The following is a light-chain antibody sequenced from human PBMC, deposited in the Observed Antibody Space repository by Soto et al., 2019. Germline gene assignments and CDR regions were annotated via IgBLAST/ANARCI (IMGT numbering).Light chain of an antibody. CDR3: QQYDNAPFT. CDR1: QDISTY. J-gene: IGKJ4*01. Sequence: DIQMTQAPSSLSAAVGDRVTITCRARQDISTYLAWYQQKPGKVPKLLISAAYTLQSGVPPRFSGRGSGTDFTLTISSLLPEDVATYYCQQYDNAPFTFGGGTKVEIK. CDR2: AAY. V-gene: IGKV1-27*01.